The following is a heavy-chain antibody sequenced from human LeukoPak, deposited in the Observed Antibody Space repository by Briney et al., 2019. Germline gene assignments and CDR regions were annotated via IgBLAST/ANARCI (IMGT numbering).Heavy chain of an antibody. J-gene: IGHJ5*02. Sequence: GESLKISCKGSGYSFTSYWIGWVRQMPGKGLEWMGIIYPSDSDTRYSPSFQGQVTISADKSISTAYLQWSSLKASDTAMYYCARRGPIVVVPAAILSDWFDPWGQGTLVTVSS. CDR1: GYSFTSYW. D-gene: IGHD2-2*01. CDR2: IYPSDSDT. V-gene: IGHV5-51*01. CDR3: ARRGPIVVVPAAILSDWFDP.